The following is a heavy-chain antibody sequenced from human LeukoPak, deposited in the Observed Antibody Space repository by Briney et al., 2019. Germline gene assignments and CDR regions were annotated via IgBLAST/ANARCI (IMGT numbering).Heavy chain of an antibody. CDR1: GFTFSSYS. J-gene: IGHJ3*02. D-gene: IGHD4-17*01. V-gene: IGHV3-21*01. CDR2: ISSSSSYI. CDR3: ARPPPYIDYGDYGDDAFDI. Sequence: PGGSLRLSCAASGFTFSSYSMNWVRQAPGKGLEWVSSISSSSSYIYYADSVKGRFTISRDNAKNSLYLQMNSLRAEDTAVYYCARPPPYIDYGDYGDDAFDIWGQGTMVTVSS.